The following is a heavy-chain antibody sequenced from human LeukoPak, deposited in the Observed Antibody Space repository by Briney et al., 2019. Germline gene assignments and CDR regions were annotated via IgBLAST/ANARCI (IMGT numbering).Heavy chain of an antibody. Sequence: ASVKVSXKASGYTFTSYDINWVRQATGQGLEWMGWMNPNSGNTGYAQKFQGRVTITRNTSISTAYMELSSLRSEDTAVYYCAREVYYDNSGYYNWGQGTLVTVSS. CDR3: AREVYYDNSGYYN. J-gene: IGHJ4*02. CDR2: MNPNSGNT. D-gene: IGHD3-22*01. V-gene: IGHV1-8*03. CDR1: GYTFTSYD.